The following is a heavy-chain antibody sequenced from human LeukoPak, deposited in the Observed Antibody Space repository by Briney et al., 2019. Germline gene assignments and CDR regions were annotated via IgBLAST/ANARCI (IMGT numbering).Heavy chain of an antibody. J-gene: IGHJ4*02. CDR3: AKDWRWLVDY. CDR2: ISSSSSTI. D-gene: IGHD6-19*01. CDR1: GFTFSSYS. Sequence: HSGGSLRLSCAASGFTFSSYSMNWVRQAPGKGLEWVSYISSSSSTIYYADSVRGRFTISRDNSKNTLYLQMNSLRAEDTAMYYCAKDWRWLVDYWGQGTLVTVSS. V-gene: IGHV3-48*01.